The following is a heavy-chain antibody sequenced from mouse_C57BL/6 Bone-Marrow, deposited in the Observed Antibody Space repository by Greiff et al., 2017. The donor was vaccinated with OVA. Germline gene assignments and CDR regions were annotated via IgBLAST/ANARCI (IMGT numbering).Heavy chain of an antibody. CDR2: ISSGGSYT. CDR1: GFTFSSYG. J-gene: IGHJ3*01. V-gene: IGHV5-6*01. Sequence: EVHLVESGGDLVKPGGSLKLSCAASGFTFSSYGMSWVRQTPDKRLEWVATISSGGSYTYYPDSVKGRFTISRDNAKNTLYLQMSSLKSEDTAMYYCARRPDSSGYDLAYWGQGTLVTVSA. D-gene: IGHD3-2*02. CDR3: ARRPDSSGYDLAY.